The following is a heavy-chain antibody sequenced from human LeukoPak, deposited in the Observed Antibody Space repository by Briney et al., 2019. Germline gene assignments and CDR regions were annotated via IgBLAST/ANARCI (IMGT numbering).Heavy chain of an antibody. Sequence: GASVKVSCKASGYTFTGYYMHWVRQAPGQGLEWMGLINPNSGGTNYAQKFQGRVTMTRDTSISTAYMELSRLRSDDTAVYYCARVGYFGVATLDAFDIWGQGTMVTVSS. CDR2: INPNSGGT. J-gene: IGHJ3*02. V-gene: IGHV1-2*02. CDR1: GYTFTGYY. D-gene: IGHD3-3*01. CDR3: ARVGYFGVATLDAFDI.